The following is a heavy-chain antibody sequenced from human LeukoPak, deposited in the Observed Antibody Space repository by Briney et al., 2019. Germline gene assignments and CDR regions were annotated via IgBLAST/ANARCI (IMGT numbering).Heavy chain of an antibody. J-gene: IGHJ4*02. CDR2: ISAYNGHT. CDR1: GYTFTSYG. Sequence: GASVKVSCKASGYTFTSYGISWVRQAPGQGLEWMGWISAYNGHTNYAQKLQGRVTMTTDTSTSTAYMELRSLRSDDTAVYYCARDLGAGSSSSWITTEYFDYWGQGTLVTVSS. D-gene: IGHD6-13*01. V-gene: IGHV1-18*01. CDR3: ARDLGAGSSSSWITTEYFDY.